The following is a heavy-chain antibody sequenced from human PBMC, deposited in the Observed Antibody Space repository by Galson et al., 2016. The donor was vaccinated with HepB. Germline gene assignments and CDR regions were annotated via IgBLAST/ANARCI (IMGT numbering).Heavy chain of an antibody. J-gene: IGHJ4*02. D-gene: IGHD2-15*01. Sequence: SLRLSCTTSGLTFNTYNMVWVRQAPGKGLEWVSVIYSGGGTYYADSVKGRFTISRDNSKNTLYLQMNSLRAEDTAVYYCARDLPLLGWGQGTLVTVSS. CDR1: GLTFNTYN. V-gene: IGHV3-53*01. CDR2: IYSGGGT. CDR3: ARDLPLLG.